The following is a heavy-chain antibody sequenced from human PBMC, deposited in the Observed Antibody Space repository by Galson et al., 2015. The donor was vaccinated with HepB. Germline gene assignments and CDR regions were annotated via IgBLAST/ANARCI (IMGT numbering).Heavy chain of an antibody. J-gene: IGHJ4*02. CDR3: AKGSRGYIYGWDY. CDR1: GFAFSHYG. D-gene: IGHD5-18*01. V-gene: IGHV3-30*18. Sequence: SLRLSCAASGFAFSHYGMHWVRQAPGKGLEWVAIISYDGSNEYYADSVKGRFTISRDNSKNTLYLQMNSLRAEDTAVYYCAKGSRGYIYGWDYWGQGTLVTVSS. CDR2: ISYDGSNE.